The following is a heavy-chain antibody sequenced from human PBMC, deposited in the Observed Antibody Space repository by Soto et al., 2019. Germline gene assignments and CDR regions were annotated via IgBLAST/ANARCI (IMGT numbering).Heavy chain of an antibody. CDR1: GFTFSSYG. Sequence: VQLVESGGGVVQPGRSLRLSCAASGFTFSSYGMHWVRQAPGKGLEWVAVIWYDGSNKYYADSVKGRFTISRDNSKNTLYLQMNSLRAEDTAVYYCARDLTMIVVWGMDVWGQGTTVTVSS. CDR3: ARDLTMIVVWGMDV. J-gene: IGHJ6*02. V-gene: IGHV3-33*01. CDR2: IWYDGSNK. D-gene: IGHD3-22*01.